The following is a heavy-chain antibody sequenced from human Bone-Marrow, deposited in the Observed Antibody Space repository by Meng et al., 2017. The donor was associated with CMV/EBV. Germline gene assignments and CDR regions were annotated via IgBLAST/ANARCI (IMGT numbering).Heavy chain of an antibody. D-gene: IGHD1-7*01. CDR3: ARDTSEGTRWFYFDY. Sequence: SVNVSCKASGGSFSTYTISWVRQAPGQGPEWMGRFIPMLGIANYAQKFQGRVTITADKSTSTVYMELSSLRSEDTAVYYCARDTSEGTRWFYFDYWGQGTLVTVSS. CDR1: GGSFSTYT. J-gene: IGHJ4*02. CDR2: FIPMLGIA. V-gene: IGHV1-69*04.